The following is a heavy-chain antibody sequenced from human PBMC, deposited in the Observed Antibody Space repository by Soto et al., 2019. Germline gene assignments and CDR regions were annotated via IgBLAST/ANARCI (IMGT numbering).Heavy chain of an antibody. Sequence: GESLKISCKRSGFNFPTFWIACVRQMTGKGLEWMGTIYPDDSDTRYSPSFQGQVTISADKSISTAYLQWSSLKASDTAMYYCVRMGFSGGGYLSYYYYGMDIWGQGTTVTSP. D-gene: IGHD5-12*01. CDR2: IYPDDSDT. J-gene: IGHJ6*02. V-gene: IGHV5-51*01. CDR3: VRMGFSGGGYLSYYYYGMDI. CDR1: GFNFPTFW.